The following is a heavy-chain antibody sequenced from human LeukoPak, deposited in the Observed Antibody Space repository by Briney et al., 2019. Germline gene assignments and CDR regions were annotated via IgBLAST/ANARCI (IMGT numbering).Heavy chain of an antibody. CDR1: GGSISSGDYY. CDR3: ARDTYYYDSSGYAVFDY. D-gene: IGHD3-22*01. CDR2: IYYSGST. Sequence: SETLSLTCTVSGGSISSGDYYWSWIRQHPGKGLEWIGYIYYSGSTYYNPSLKSRVTISVDTSKNQFSLKLSSVTAADTAVYYCARDTYYYDSSGYAVFDYWGQGTLVTVSS. V-gene: IGHV4-31*03. J-gene: IGHJ4*02.